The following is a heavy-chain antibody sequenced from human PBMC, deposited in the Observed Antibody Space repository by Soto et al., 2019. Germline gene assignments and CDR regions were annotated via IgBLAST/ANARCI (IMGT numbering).Heavy chain of an antibody. J-gene: IGHJ5*02. V-gene: IGHV1-69*19. Sequence: QGQLVQSGAGVKKPGSSVKVSCKASGGTFSSYAISWVRQAPGQGLEWMGGIIPIFGTAKYAKKFQGRVTITADEATDTAYKELRSLRSENTEVYYGARGTSMIVVVRGGWFDPWGQGTLVTVSS. CDR3: ARGTSMIVVVRGGWFDP. CDR1: GGTFSSYA. CDR2: IIPIFGTA. D-gene: IGHD3-22*01.